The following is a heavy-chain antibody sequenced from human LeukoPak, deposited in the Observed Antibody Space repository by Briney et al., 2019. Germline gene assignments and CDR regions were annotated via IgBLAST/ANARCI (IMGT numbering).Heavy chain of an antibody. J-gene: IGHJ5*02. CDR3: ARGADGVSSNSRGWFDP. CDR2: ISTSGNSV. D-gene: IGHD2-15*01. V-gene: IGHV3-11*04. Sequence: GGSLRLSCAASGFTFSDYYMSWIRQAPGKGLEWVSYISTSGNSVYYADSVKGRFTISRDNAKNSLYLQMNSLRAEDTAVYSCARGADGVSSNSRGWFDPWGQGTLVTVSS. CDR1: GFTFSDYY.